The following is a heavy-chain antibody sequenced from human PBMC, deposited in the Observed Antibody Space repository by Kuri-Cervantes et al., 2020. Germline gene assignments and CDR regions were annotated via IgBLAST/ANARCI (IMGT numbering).Heavy chain of an antibody. CDR1: GYTFTSYY. J-gene: IGHJ4*02. V-gene: IGHV1-46*01. D-gene: IGHD2-15*01. CDR3: ARDRGVYCSGGSCSVPGGY. Sequence: ASVKVSCKASGYTFTSYYMHWVRQAPGQGLEWMGIINPSGGSTSYAQKFQGRVTMTRDTSTSTVYMELSSLRSEDTAVYYCARDRGVYCSGGSCSVPGGYWGQGTLVTVSS. CDR2: INPSGGST.